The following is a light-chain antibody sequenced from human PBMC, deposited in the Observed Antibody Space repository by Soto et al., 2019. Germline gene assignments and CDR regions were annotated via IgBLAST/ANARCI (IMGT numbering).Light chain of an antibody. CDR1: ISDVGSSNL. Sequence: QSVLTQPASVSGSPGQSITISCAGSISDVGSSNLVSWYQQHPGKVPKLIIYEGNRRPSGVSSRFSGSNSGKTASLTISGLQAEDEADYYCCSYVGVRRYVFVIATKLTVL. J-gene: IGLJ1*01. V-gene: IGLV2-23*01. CDR2: EGN. CDR3: CSYVGVRRYV.